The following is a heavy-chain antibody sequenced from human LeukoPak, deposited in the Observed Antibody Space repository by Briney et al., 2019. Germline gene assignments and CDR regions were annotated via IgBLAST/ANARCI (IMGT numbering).Heavy chain of an antibody. CDR1: GYTFTSYD. D-gene: IGHD3-22*01. J-gene: IGHJ4*02. CDR3: ASSLRNPYYYDSSGYELGVFDY. Sequence: ASVKVSCKASGYTFTSYDINWVRQATGQGLEWMGWMNPNSGNTGYAQKFQGRVTMTRNTSISTAYMELSSLRSEDTAVYYCASSLRNPYYYDSSGYELGVFDYWGQGTLVTVSS. V-gene: IGHV1-8*01. CDR2: MNPNSGNT.